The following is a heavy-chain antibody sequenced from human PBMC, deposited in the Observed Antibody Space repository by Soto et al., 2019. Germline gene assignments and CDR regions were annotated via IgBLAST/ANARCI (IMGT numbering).Heavy chain of an antibody. D-gene: IGHD4-17*01. CDR2: IYYSGST. Sequence: QVQLQESGPGLVKPSQTLSLTCTVSGGSISSGGYYWSWIRQHPGKGLEWIGYIYYSGSTYYNPSLKRRGNISVDTAKNQFSLKLSPVTAADTAVYYCARVSVTNVPFDIWGQGTIVTVSS. CDR1: GGSISSGGYY. CDR3: ARVSVTNVPFDI. V-gene: IGHV4-31*03. J-gene: IGHJ3*02.